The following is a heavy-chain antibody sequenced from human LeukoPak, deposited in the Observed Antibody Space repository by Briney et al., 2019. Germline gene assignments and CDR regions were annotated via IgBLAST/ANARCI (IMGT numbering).Heavy chain of an antibody. Sequence: GASVKVSCKASGYTFTGYYMHWVRQAPGQGLEWMGWINPNSGGTNYAQKFQGRVTMTRDTSISTAYMELSRLRSDDTAVYYCARDPFSTDLKARAGYSSSNDYWGQGTLVTVSS. D-gene: IGHD6-13*01. J-gene: IGHJ4*02. CDR1: GYTFTGYY. CDR3: ARDPFSTDLKARAGYSSSNDY. V-gene: IGHV1-2*02. CDR2: INPNSGGT.